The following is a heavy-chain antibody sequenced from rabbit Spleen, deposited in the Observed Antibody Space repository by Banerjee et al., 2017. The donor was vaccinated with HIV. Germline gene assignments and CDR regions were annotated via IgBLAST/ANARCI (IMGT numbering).Heavy chain of an antibody. CDR3: ARDTGSSFSSYGMDL. J-gene: IGHJ6*01. V-gene: IGHV1S40*01. CDR1: GFSFSSSDY. Sequence: QSLEESGGDLVKPGASLTLTCTASGFSFSSSDYMCWVRHAPGKGLEWILFIAGSSSGFTYSATWAKGRFTCSKTASTTVTLQMTRLTVADTAPYFCARDTGSSFSSYGMDLWGQGTLVTVS. CDR2: IAGSSSGFT. D-gene: IGHD8-1*01.